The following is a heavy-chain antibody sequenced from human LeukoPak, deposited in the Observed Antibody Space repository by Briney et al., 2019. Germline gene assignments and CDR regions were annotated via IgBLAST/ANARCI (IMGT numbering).Heavy chain of an antibody. Sequence: PGGSLRLSCAASGFTVSSNYMSWVRQAPGKGLEWVSVIYSGGSAYYADSVKGRFTISRDNSKNTLYLQMNSLRAEDTAVYYCARGQLDTYYYYYYMDVWGKGTTVTVSS. CDR2: IYSGGSA. J-gene: IGHJ6*03. D-gene: IGHD6-6*01. CDR1: GFTVSSNY. CDR3: ARGQLDTYYYYYYMDV. V-gene: IGHV3-53*01.